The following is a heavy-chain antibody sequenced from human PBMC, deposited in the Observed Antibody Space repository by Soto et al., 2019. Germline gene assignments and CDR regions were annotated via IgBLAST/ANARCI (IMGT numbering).Heavy chain of an antibody. V-gene: IGHV4-31*03. D-gene: IGHD6-13*01. Sequence: QVQLQESGPGLVKPSQTLSLTCTVSGGSISSGGYYWSWIRQHPGKGLEWIGYIYYSGSTYYNPSLKSRVTISVDTSKNLFSLKLSSVTAADTAVYYCARQLRYSSSWYGDAFDIWGQGTMVTVSS. CDR2: IYYSGST. CDR3: ARQLRYSSSWYGDAFDI. CDR1: GGSISSGGYY. J-gene: IGHJ3*02.